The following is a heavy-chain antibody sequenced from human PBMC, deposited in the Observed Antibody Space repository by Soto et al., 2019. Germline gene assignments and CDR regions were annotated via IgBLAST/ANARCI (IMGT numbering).Heavy chain of an antibody. V-gene: IGHV4-59*01. CDR1: SGSISSYY. Sequence: SETLSLTCTVSSGSISSYYWSWIRQPPGKGLEWIGNVYYSGSANYNPSLKSRVTISVDTSKKQFSLKLSSVTAADTAVYYCARARADSSPYYPIDYWGQGTLVTVSS. CDR3: ARARADSSPYYPIDY. CDR2: VYYSGSA. D-gene: IGHD3-22*01. J-gene: IGHJ4*02.